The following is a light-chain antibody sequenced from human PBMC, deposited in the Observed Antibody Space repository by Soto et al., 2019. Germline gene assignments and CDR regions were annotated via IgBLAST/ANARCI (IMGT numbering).Light chain of an antibody. CDR1: QSVSSN. J-gene: IGKJ5*01. V-gene: IGKV3-15*01. CDR3: QQYNNWPPIT. CDR2: GAA. Sequence: EIVMTQSPATLSVSPGERATLSCRARQSVSSNLAWYQQKPGQAPRLLIYGAATRATGIPARFSGSRSGTEFTLTISSLQSEDFAVYYCQQYNNWPPITFGQGTRLEIK.